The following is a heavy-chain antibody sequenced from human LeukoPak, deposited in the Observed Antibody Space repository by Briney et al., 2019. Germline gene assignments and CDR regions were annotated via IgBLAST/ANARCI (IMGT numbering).Heavy chain of an antibody. CDR2: IYYSGST. CDR1: GGSISSGRYY. D-gene: IGHD2-8*01. CDR3: ARLYDSFRAFDI. V-gene: IGHV4-31*03. J-gene: IGHJ3*02. Sequence: SQTLSLTCSVSGGSISSGRYYWSWIRQHPGKGLEWIGYIYYSGSTYYNPSLKSRVTISVDTSKNQFSLKLNSVTAADTAVYYCARLYDSFRAFDIWGQGTIITVSS.